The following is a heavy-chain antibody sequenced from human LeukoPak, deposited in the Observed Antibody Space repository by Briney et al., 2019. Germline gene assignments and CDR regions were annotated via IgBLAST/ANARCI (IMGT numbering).Heavy chain of an antibody. Sequence: GGSLRLSCAASGFTFSSYGMHWVRQAPGKGLEWVAFIRYDGSNKYYADSVKGRFTISRDNSKNTLYLQMNSLRAEDTAVYYCTKGRLWFGEGKASMDVWGKGTTVTVSS. CDR1: GFTFSSYG. V-gene: IGHV3-30*02. J-gene: IGHJ6*04. CDR3: TKGRLWFGEGKASMDV. D-gene: IGHD3-10*01. CDR2: IRYDGSNK.